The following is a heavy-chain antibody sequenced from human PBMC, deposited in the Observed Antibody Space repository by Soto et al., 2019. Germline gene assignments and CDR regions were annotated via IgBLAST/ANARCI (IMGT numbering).Heavy chain of an antibody. V-gene: IGHV4-59*08. D-gene: IGHD1-26*01. J-gene: IGHJ3*02. CDR3: AKWVSPHRAFDI. CDR2: AHYSRTA. Sequence: QVQLQESGPGLVLPSETLSLTCSVTGGSISDIFWNWVRRPPGKGLEWIGYAHYSRTAKYNPSLKSRVTMSLDSSKNQISLRLSSVTAADTAIYYCAKWVSPHRAFDIWGQGTKVTVSS. CDR1: GGSISDIF.